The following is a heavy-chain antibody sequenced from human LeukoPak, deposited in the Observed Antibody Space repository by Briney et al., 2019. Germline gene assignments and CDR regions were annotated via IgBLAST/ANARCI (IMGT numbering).Heavy chain of an antibody. V-gene: IGHV3-7*01. J-gene: IGHJ3*02. CDR3: ARKGARTMREAPGAFDI. CDR1: GFTFSSYW. D-gene: IGHD3-22*01. Sequence: PGGSLRLSCAASGFTFSSYWMSWVRQAPGKGLEWVANIKQDGSEKYYVDSVKGRFTISRDNAKNSLYLQMNSLRAEDTAVYYCARKGARTMREAPGAFDIWGQGTMVTVSS. CDR2: IKQDGSEK.